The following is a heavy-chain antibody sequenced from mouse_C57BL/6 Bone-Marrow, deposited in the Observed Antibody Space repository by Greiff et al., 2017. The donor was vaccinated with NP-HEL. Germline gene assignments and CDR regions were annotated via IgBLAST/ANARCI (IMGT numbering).Heavy chain of an antibody. J-gene: IGHJ3*01. CDR2: ISYDGSN. CDR1: GYSITSVYY. Sequence: LVESGPGLVKPSQSLSLTCSVTGYSITSVYYWNWIRQFPGNKLEWMGYISYDGSNNYNPSLKNRISITRDTSKNQFFLKLNSVTTEDTATYYCARDDDSSWFAYWGQGTLVTVSA. CDR3: ARDDDSSWFAY. V-gene: IGHV3-6*01. D-gene: IGHD2-4*01.